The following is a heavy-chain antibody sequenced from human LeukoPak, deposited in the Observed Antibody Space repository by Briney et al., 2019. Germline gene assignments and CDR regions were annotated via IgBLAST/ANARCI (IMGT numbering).Heavy chain of an antibody. CDR2: INHSGST. CDR3: ASGSYGMDV. CDR1: GGSFSGYY. V-gene: IGHV4-34*01. Sequence: SETLSLTCAVYGGSFSGYYWSWIRQHPGKGLEWIGEINHSGSTNYNPSLKSRVTISVDTSKNQFSLKLSSVTAADTAVYYCASGSYGMDVWGQGTTVTVSS. J-gene: IGHJ6*02.